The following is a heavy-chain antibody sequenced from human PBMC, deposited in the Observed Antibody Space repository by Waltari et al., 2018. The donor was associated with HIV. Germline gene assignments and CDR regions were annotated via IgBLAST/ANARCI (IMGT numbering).Heavy chain of an antibody. Sequence: QVQLVQSGAEVKKPGASVKVSCKASGYTFTGYYMHWVRPAPGQGLEWMGWINPNSCGTNYAQKFQGRVTMNRDTSISTAYMELSRLRSDDTAVYYCARTLGYGYSSGWSVFDYWGQGTLVTVSS. D-gene: IGHD6-19*01. V-gene: IGHV1-2*02. CDR1: GYTFTGYY. J-gene: IGHJ4*02. CDR2: INPNSCGT. CDR3: ARTLGYGYSSGWSVFDY.